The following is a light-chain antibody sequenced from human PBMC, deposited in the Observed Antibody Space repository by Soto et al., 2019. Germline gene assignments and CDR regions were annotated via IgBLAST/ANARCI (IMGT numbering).Light chain of an antibody. Sequence: IQLTQSPSSLSASVGDSVTITCRASQGISRYLSWYQQKPGRAPKLLISVASRLQSGVPSRFGGRGSGTDFTLTINSLQPEDFATYYCQQSYSTPTFGGGTKVDIK. CDR3: QQSYSTPT. V-gene: IGKV1-39*01. J-gene: IGKJ4*01. CDR1: QGISRY. CDR2: VAS.